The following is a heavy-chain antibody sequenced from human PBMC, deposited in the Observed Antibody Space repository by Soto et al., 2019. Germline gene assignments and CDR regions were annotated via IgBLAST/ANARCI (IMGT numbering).Heavy chain of an antibody. CDR3: ARGGYSSGWFANRFDY. V-gene: IGHV3-33*01. D-gene: IGHD6-19*01. CDR1: GFTFSSYG. CDR2: IWYDGSNK. J-gene: IGHJ4*02. Sequence: GGSLRLSCAASGFTFSSYGMHWVRQAPGKGLEWVAVIWYDGSNKYYADSVKGRFTISRDNSKNTLYLQMNSLRAEDTAVYYCARGGYSSGWFANRFDYWSQGTLVTVSS.